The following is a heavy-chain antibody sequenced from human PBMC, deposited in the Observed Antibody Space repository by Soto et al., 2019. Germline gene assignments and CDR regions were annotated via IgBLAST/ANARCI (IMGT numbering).Heavy chain of an antibody. D-gene: IGHD3-10*01. V-gene: IGHV3-30*18. J-gene: IGHJ6*02. CDR2: ISYDGSKK. CDR3: AKTWFGEDNYGMDV. CDR1: GFTFTSYG. Sequence: QVQLVESGGGVVQPGTSLRLSCAASGFTFTSYGLHWVRQAPGKGLEWVAGISYDGSKKYFADSVKGRFTISRDNPRSTLFLDMNSLRGEDTAISYCAKTWFGEDNYGMDVWGQGTTVTVSS.